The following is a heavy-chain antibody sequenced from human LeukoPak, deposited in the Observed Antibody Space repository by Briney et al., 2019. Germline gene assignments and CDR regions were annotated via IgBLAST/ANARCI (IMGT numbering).Heavy chain of an antibody. J-gene: IGHJ4*02. CDR1: GFTFSSYA. V-gene: IGHV3-23*01. CDR2: IGTPDGNE. CDR3: AKEGFDS. Sequence: GGSLRLSCAASGFTFSSYAMTWVRQAPGKGLEWVSVIGTPDGNEHYADSVRGRFTISRDNSRSMLYLQMNSLRAEDTAVYYCAKEGFDSWGQGTLVTVSS.